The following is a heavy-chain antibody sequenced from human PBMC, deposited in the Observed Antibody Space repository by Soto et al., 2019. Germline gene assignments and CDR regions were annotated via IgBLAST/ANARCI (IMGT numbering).Heavy chain of an antibody. CDR3: ARGRVGYYYDSSGPYYFDY. Sequence: QVQLVQSGAEVKKPGSSVKVSCKASGGTFSSYAISWVRQAPGQALEWMGGIIPIFGTANYAQKFEGRVTITADEXXSXAXXELSSLRSEDTAVYYCARGRVGYYYDSSGPYYFDYWGQGTLVTVSS. CDR2: IIPIFGTA. CDR1: GGTFSSYA. D-gene: IGHD3-22*01. J-gene: IGHJ4*02. V-gene: IGHV1-69*12.